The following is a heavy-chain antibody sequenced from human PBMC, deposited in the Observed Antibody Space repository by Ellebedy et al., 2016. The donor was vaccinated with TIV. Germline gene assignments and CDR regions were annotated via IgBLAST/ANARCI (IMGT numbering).Heavy chain of an antibody. CDR2: ISHTGSRT. D-gene: IGHD3-22*01. CDR1: GFTFNSYA. J-gene: IGHJ4*02. Sequence: GESLKISCAASGFTFNSYAMSWVRQAPGKGLEWVSTISHTGSRTYYADSVEGRFIISRDNSKKTLYLQMSSLRAEDTAVYYCAKGRGGGSDSSAPRYYFDYWGLGTLVTVSS. V-gene: IGHV3-23*01. CDR3: AKGRGGGSDSSAPRYYFDY.